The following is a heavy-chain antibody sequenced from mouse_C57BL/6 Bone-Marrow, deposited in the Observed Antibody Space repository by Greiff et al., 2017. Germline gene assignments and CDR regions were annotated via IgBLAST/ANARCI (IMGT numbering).Heavy chain of an antibody. Sequence: QVQLKESGAELVKPGASVKLSCKASGYTFTSYWMHWVKQRPGRGLEWIGRIDPNSGGTKYNEKFKSKATLTVEKPSSTAYMQLSSLTSEDSAVYYGARKTLTGQYYFDYWGQGTTLTVSA. J-gene: IGHJ2*01. CDR1: GYTFTSYW. CDR2: IDPNSGGT. V-gene: IGHV1-72*01. D-gene: IGHD4-1*01. CDR3: ARKTLTGQYYFDY.